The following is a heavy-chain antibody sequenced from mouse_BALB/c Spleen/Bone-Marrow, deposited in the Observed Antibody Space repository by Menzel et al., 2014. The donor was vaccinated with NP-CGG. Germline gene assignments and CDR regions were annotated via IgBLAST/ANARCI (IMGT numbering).Heavy chain of an antibody. CDR2: IDPANGNT. D-gene: IGHD1-1*01. J-gene: IGHJ4*01. CDR1: GFNTKDTY. Sequence: VQLKDSGAELVKPGASVKLSCTASGFNTKDTYMHWVKQRPEQGLEWIGRIDPANGNTKYDPKFQGKATITADTSSNTAYLQLSSLTSEDTAVYYCARSRDYGSSYYAMDYWGQGTSVTVSS. V-gene: IGHV14-3*02. CDR3: ARSRDYGSSYYAMDY.